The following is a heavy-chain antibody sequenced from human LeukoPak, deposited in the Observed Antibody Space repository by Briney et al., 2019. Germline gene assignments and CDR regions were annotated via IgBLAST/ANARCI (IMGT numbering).Heavy chain of an antibody. V-gene: IGHV3-74*03. CDR1: GFTFSGHW. D-gene: IGHD1-1*01. CDR2: INEHGTDS. CDR3: VRDETLWTLDW. J-gene: IGHJ4*02. Sequence: GGSLRLSCTASGFTFSGHWIHWVRQAPGMGLVWVSRINEHGTDSMYAESVKGRFTISRDNAKDTVYLQMNSLRAEDTAVYYCVRDETLWTLDWWGQGTLVSVSS.